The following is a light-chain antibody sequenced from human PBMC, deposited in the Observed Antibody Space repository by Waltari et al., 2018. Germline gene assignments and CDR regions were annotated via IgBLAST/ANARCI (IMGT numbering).Light chain of an antibody. V-gene: IGKV1-5*03. CDR2: KAS. Sequence: DIQLTQPPSTLSASVGDRVTITCRASQTITNWLAWYPQKPGEAPKLLIYKASTLDMGVPSRFSGSGSGTEFTLTISSLQPDDFATYYCQQYDNYPYTFGQGTKLEIK. J-gene: IGKJ2*01. CDR3: QQYDNYPYT. CDR1: QTITNW.